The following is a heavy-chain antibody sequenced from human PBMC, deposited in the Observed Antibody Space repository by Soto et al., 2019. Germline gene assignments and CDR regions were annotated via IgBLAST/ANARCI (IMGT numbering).Heavy chain of an antibody. J-gene: IGHJ6*02. CDR2: ISGSGGST. D-gene: IGHD6-6*01. Sequence: PGGSLRLSCAASGFTFSSYAMGWVRQAPGKGLEWVSVISGSGGSTYYADSVKGRFTISRDNSKNTLYLQMNSLRAEDTAVYYCALTRRSSSSGWSLYYYYGMDVWGQGTTVTVSS. V-gene: IGHV3-23*01. CDR3: ALTRRSSSSGWSLYYYYGMDV. CDR1: GFTFSSYA.